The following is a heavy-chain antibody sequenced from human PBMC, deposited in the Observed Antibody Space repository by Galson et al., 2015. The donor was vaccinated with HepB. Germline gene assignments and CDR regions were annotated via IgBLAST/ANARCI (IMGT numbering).Heavy chain of an antibody. D-gene: IGHD6-19*01. CDR1: GGSFSGYY. Sequence: TLSLTCAVYGGSFSGYYWSWIRQPPGKGLEWIGEINHSGSTNYNPSLKSRVTISVDTSKNQFSLKLSSVTAADTAVYYCARTVGYSSGWPNWFDPWGQGTLVTVSS. CDR2: INHSGST. V-gene: IGHV4-34*01. J-gene: IGHJ5*02. CDR3: ARTVGYSSGWPNWFDP.